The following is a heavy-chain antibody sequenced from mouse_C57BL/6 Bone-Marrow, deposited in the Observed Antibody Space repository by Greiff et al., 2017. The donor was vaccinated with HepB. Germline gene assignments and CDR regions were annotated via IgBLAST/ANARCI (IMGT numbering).Heavy chain of an antibody. D-gene: IGHD2-2*01. CDR3: ARRGYLAWFAY. Sequence: QVQLQQPGTELVKPGASVKLSCKASGYTFTSYWMPWVKERPGQGLEWIGNINPSKGGTNYNEKFKSKATLTVDKSASTAYMQLSSLTSEDSAVYYCARRGYLAWFAYWGRGTLVTVSA. J-gene: IGHJ3*01. CDR1: GYTFTSYW. CDR2: INPSKGGT. V-gene: IGHV1-53*01.